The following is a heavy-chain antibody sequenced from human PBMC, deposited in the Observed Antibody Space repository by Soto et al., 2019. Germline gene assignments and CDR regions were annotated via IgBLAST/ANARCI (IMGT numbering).Heavy chain of an antibody. D-gene: IGHD2-21*02. CDR2: ISYDGSNK. CDR3: ATDKVPVVVTAPFDY. V-gene: IGHV3-30*03. J-gene: IGHJ4*02. Sequence: QVQLVESGGGVVQPGRSLRLSCAASGFTFSSYGMHWVRQAPGKGPEWVAVISYDGSNKYYADSVKGRFTISRDNSKNTLYLQMNSLRAEDTAVYYCATDKVPVVVTAPFDYWGQGPLVTVSS. CDR1: GFTFSSYG.